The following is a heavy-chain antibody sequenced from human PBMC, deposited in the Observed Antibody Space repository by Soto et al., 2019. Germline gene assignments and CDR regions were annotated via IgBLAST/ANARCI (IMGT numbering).Heavy chain of an antibody. CDR1: GGSISSSSYY. CDR3: ATVSGTVTTDY. V-gene: IGHV4-39*07. Sequence: SETLSLTCTVSGGSISSSSYYWSWIRQPPGKGLEWIGEINHSGSTNYNPSLKSRVTISVDTSKNQFSLKLSSVTAADTAVYYCATVSGTVTTDYWGQGTLVTVSS. D-gene: IGHD4-17*01. J-gene: IGHJ4*02. CDR2: INHSGST.